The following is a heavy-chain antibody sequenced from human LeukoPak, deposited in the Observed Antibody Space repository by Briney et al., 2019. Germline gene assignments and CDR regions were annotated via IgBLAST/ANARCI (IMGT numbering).Heavy chain of an antibody. CDR1: GYTFTGYY. D-gene: IGHD3-22*01. CDR2: INPNSGGA. V-gene: IGHV1-2*02. Sequence: ASVKVSCTASGYTFTGYYMHWVRQAPGQGLEWVGWINPNSGGANYAQKFQGRVTMTRDTSISTAYMELSRLRSDDTAVYYCARDGYYYDSSGYYVAFDYWGQGTLVTVSS. CDR3: ARDGYYYDSSGYYVAFDY. J-gene: IGHJ4*02.